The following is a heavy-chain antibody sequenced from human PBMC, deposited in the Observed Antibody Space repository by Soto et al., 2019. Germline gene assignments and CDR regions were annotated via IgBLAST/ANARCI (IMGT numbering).Heavy chain of an antibody. CDR1: GITFGIRA. CDR2: ITDSGGEA. V-gene: IGHV3-23*01. Sequence: HPGGSLRLSWVASGITFGIRAMSWVRQAPGDGLGWVSTITDSGGEAKYAHSVRGRFTISRDNSKNPLYLQMSSLRAEDSAVYYCARGSTDSYPGSRIFDFWGRGTLVTVSS. CDR3: ARGSTDSYPGSRIFDF. D-gene: IGHD3-10*01. J-gene: IGHJ4*02.